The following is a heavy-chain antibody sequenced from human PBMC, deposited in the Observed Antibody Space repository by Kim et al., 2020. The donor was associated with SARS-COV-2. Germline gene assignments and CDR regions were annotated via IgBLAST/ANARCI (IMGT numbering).Heavy chain of an antibody. CDR1: GFTFNSYW. Sequence: GGSLRLSCAASGFTFNSYWMHWVRQAPGKGLVWVSRINSDGSSISYADSVKGRFTISRDNAKNTLYLQMNSLRAEDTAVYYCARDGDYDFWSGYHHWGQGTLVTVSS. J-gene: IGHJ5*02. CDR2: INSDGSSI. CDR3: ARDGDYDFWSGYHH. D-gene: IGHD3-3*01. V-gene: IGHV3-74*01.